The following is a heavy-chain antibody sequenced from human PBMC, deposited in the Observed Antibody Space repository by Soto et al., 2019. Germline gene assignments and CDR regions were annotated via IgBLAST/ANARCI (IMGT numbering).Heavy chain of an antibody. CDR2: ISSSSSYI. J-gene: IGHJ4*02. CDR1: GFTFSSYS. D-gene: IGHD4-17*01. Sequence: EVQLVESGGGLVKPGGSLRLSCAASGFTFSSYSMNWVRQAPGKGLEWVSSISSSSSYIYYADSVKGRFTISRDNAKNSLYLQMNSLRAEDTAVYYCARDPLLNDYGDYVGYWGQGTLVTVSS. V-gene: IGHV3-21*01. CDR3: ARDPLLNDYGDYVGY.